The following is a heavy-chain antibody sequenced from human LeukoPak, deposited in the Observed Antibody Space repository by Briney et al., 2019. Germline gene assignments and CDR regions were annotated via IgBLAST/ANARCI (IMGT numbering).Heavy chain of an antibody. CDR1: GFTFTDYS. CDR3: AKREGYGSIDY. V-gene: IGHV3-23*01. D-gene: IGHD3-16*01. CDR2: ISGTGATT. Sequence: QAGGSLRLSCAASGFTFTDYSMSWVRQAPGKGLEWVSSISGTGATTYYADSVKGRFAISRDNSKNTLYLQMSSLRAEDTAVYYCAKREGYGSIDYWGQGTLVTVSS. J-gene: IGHJ4*02.